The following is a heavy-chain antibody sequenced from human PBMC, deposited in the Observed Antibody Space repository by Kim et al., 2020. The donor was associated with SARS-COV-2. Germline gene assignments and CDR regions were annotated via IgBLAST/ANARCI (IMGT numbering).Heavy chain of an antibody. CDR1: SGSISSYY. V-gene: IGHV4-59*01. J-gene: IGHJ6*03. CDR2: IYYNGST. Sequence: SETLSLTCTVSSGSISSYYWGWIRQPPGKGLEWIGYIYYNGSTNYNPSLKSRVTISVDTSKNQFSLKLSSVTAADTAIYYCARVVQQEDWFFPNYYYYYYMDVWGKGTTVTVSS. CDR3: ARVVQQEDWFFPNYYYYYYMDV. D-gene: IGHD3-9*01.